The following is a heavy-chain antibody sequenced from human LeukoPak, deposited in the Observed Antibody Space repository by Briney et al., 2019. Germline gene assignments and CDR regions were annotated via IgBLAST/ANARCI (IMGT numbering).Heavy chain of an antibody. V-gene: IGHV3-43*01. J-gene: IGHJ4*02. CDR3: ATERLRYFDD. Sequence: GGSLRLSCAASGFRFGDYTLHWVRQAPGKGLEWVSLITRDGGSTAYADSVKGRFTISRDTSRYSLFPQMNSLRIEDTALYYCATERLRYFDDWGQGTLVTVSS. CDR2: ITRDGGST. CDR1: GFRFGDYT.